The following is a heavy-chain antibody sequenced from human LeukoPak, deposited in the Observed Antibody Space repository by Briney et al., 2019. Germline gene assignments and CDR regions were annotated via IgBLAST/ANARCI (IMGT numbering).Heavy chain of an antibody. D-gene: IGHD6-19*01. CDR1: GFTVSSNY. Sequence: GGSLRLSCAASGFTVSSNYTSWVCQGPGKGLECVSVISNHGDTYNADSVKGRFTISRDTSKNTVSLQMNSLRAEDTAVYYCAGDKTTGGWYEFDYWGQGTLVTVSS. CDR3: AGDKTTGGWYEFDY. CDR2: ISNHGDT. V-gene: IGHV3-53*01. J-gene: IGHJ4*02.